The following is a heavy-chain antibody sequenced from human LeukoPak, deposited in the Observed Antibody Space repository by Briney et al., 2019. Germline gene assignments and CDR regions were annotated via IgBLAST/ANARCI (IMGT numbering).Heavy chain of an antibody. CDR1: GFTFGGYW. V-gene: IGHV3-74*01. J-gene: IGHJ6*02. CDR3: ARNQFRLSLLVFGESLPDYYYSMDV. D-gene: IGHD3-10*01. CDR2: INSDRSST. Sequence: GGSLRLSCAASGFTFGGYWMHWVRQAPGKGLVWVSRINSDRSSTSYADSVKGRFTISRDNAKNSLYLQMNSLRAEDTAVYYCARNQFRLSLLVFGESLPDYYYSMDVWGQGTTVTVSS.